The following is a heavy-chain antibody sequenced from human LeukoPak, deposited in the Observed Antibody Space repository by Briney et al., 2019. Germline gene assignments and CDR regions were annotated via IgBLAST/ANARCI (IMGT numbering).Heavy chain of an antibody. Sequence: GESLKISCKGSGYIFTTYWIGWVRQMPGKGLEWMGIIYPGDSDTRYSPSFQGQVTISADKSISTAYLQWSSLKASDTAIYYCAGVGYSSSWYKGDAFDIWGQGTMVTVSS. V-gene: IGHV5-51*01. CDR3: AGVGYSSSWYKGDAFDI. CDR1: GYIFTTYW. D-gene: IGHD6-13*01. CDR2: IYPGDSDT. J-gene: IGHJ3*02.